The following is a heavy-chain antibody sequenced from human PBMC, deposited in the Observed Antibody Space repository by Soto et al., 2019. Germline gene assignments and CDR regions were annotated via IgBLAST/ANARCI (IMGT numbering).Heavy chain of an antibody. CDR3: ARVPSVVTPGNDYFGVGV. J-gene: IGHJ6*02. CDR1: GYSFTYYW. CDR2: IYPNDADT. Sequence: PGESLKISCKGSGYSFTYYWIDWVRQRPGKDLEWMGIIYPNDADTRYNPSFQGQVTISADKSISTAYLQWTSLKTSDTAMYYCARVPSVVTPGNDYFGVGVWGQGTTVTVSS. D-gene: IGHD2-2*01. V-gene: IGHV5-51*01.